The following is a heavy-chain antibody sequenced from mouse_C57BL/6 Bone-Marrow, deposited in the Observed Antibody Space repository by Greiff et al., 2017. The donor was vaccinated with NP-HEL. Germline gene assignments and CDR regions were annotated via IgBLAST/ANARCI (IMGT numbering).Heavy chain of an antibody. V-gene: IGHV1-26*01. CDR1: GYTFTDYY. J-gene: IGHJ4*01. D-gene: IGHD2-4*01. Sequence: EVQLQQSGPELVKPGASVKISCKASGYTFTDYYMNWVKQSHGKSLEWIGDINPNNGGTSYNQKFKGKATLTVDKSSSTAFMEVRRLTSEDSADYYCARATYEDYDGAMDYWGQGTSVTVSA. CDR3: ARATYEDYDGAMDY. CDR2: INPNNGGT.